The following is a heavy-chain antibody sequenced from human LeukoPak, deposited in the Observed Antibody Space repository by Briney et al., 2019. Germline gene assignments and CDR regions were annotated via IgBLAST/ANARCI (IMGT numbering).Heavy chain of an antibody. CDR2: IYTSGST. CDR3: ASISKDIVVVPAARHAFDI. J-gene: IGHJ3*02. Sequence: SETLSLTCTVSGGSISSGSYYWSWIRQPAGKGLEWIGRIYTSGSTNYNPSLKSRVTISVDTSKNQFSLKLSSVTAADTAVYYCASISKDIVVVPAARHAFDIWGQGTMVTVSS. V-gene: IGHV4-61*02. CDR1: GGSISSGSYY. D-gene: IGHD2-2*01.